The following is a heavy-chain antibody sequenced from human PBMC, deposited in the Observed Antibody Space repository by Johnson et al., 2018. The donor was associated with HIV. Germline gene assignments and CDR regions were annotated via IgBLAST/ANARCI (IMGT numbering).Heavy chain of an antibody. CDR1: GFTFSVYD. CDR2: IHYDAIGK. J-gene: IGHJ3*02. D-gene: IGHD4-17*01. Sequence: QMQLVESGGGVVQSGGSLRLSYDASGFTFSVYDRHWVCQAPGKGLQWVPFIHYDAIGKYSGGAVMGRFTFSRDNSKNMLDLQMNSLKTEDTAVYSCTTDLRVTTSLRAFDIWGQGTMVTVSS. V-gene: IGHV3-30*02. CDR3: TTDLRVTTSLRAFDI.